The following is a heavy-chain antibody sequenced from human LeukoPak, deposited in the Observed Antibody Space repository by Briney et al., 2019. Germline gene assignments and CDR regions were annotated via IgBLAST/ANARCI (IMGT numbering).Heavy chain of an antibody. CDR3: AKSAYSGSPPFDY. J-gene: IGHJ4*02. V-gene: IGHV3-21*01. CDR2: ISSSSSYI. D-gene: IGHD1-26*01. CDR1: GFTFSSYS. Sequence: GGSLRLSCAASGFTFSSYSMNWVRQAPGKGLEWVSSISSSSSYIYYADSVKGRFTISRDNAKNSLYLQMNSLRAEDTAVYYCAKSAYSGSPPFDYWGQGTLVTVSS.